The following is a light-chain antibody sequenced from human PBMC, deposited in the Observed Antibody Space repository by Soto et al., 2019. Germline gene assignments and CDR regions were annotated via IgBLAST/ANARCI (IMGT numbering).Light chain of an antibody. CDR1: QGISNY. CDR3: HKYNHAPT. J-gene: IGKJ4*01. V-gene: IGKV1-27*01. Sequence: DIQMTQSPSSLSASVGDRVTITCRASQGISNYLAWHQQKPGKVPELLIYAASTLQSGVPSRFSGSGSGTEFSHTISGLQPEDVATYYCHKYNHAPTFGGGTKVEIK. CDR2: AAS.